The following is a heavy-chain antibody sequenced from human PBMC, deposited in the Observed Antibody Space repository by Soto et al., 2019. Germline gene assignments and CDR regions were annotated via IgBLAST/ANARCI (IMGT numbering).Heavy chain of an antibody. J-gene: IGHJ4*02. CDR2: ISSSSSYI. Sequence: PGGSLRLSCVASGFSFSSYNMNWVRQAPGKGLEWVSSISSSSSYIEYTDSVRGRFTISRDNAKNSLFLQMNSLRAEDTAVYFCARDRGTSFASWGQGTLVTVSS. V-gene: IGHV3-21*01. D-gene: IGHD1-7*01. CDR1: GFSFSSYN. CDR3: ARDRGTSFAS.